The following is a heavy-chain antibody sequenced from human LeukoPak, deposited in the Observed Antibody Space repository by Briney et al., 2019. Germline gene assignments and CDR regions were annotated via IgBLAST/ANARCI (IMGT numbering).Heavy chain of an antibody. Sequence: ASVKVSFKASGYTFTRYGISWVRQAPGQGLEWMGWINPNNGNTNYVQKLQGRVTMTTDTSTSTAYMELRSLRSDDTAVYFCARSAARLRYYYAMDVWGQGTTVTVCS. CDR1: GYTFTRYG. J-gene: IGHJ6*02. CDR3: ARSAARLRYYYAMDV. CDR2: INPNNGNT. D-gene: IGHD6-6*01. V-gene: IGHV1-18*01.